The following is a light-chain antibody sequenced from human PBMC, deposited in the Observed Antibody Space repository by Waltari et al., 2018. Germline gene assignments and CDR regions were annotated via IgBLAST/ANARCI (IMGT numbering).Light chain of an antibody. V-gene: IGLV6-57*02. CDR2: DDR. Sequence: FMLTQPHSVSESPGKTVTISCTASSGRIATNHVHWYQQRPGSAPTTVIYDDRQRPSGVPDRFSGSIDDFSNSASLTISELQTEDEADYYCQSYYNRSLVFGGGTRLTVL. CDR3: QSYYNRSLV. CDR1: SGRIATNH. J-gene: IGLJ2*01.